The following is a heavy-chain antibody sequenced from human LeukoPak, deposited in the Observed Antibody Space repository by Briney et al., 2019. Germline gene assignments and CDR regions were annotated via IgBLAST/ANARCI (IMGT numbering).Heavy chain of an antibody. D-gene: IGHD6-13*01. J-gene: IGHJ4*02. CDR1: GASFSGYY. Sequence: SETLSLTCAVYGASFSGYYWSWIRQPPGKGLEWLGSIYYTGNTYYNTSLKSRVTISVETSKNQFSLKMSSVTAADTAVYYCARGAAAGVFFVYWGQGNLVTVSS. CDR3: ARGAAAGVFFVY. CDR2: IYYTGNT. V-gene: IGHV4-34*01.